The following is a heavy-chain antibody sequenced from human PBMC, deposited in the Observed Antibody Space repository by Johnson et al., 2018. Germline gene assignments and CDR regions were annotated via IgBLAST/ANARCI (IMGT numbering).Heavy chain of an antibody. CDR1: RFTFSDYY. J-gene: IGHJ3*02. D-gene: IGHD2-15*01. V-gene: IGHV3-11*04. CDR3: AREGWVVAATRAFDI. CDR2: ISSSGSTI. Sequence: QVQLVQSGGGLVKPGGSLRLSCAASRFTFSDYYMSWIRQAPGKGLEWVSYISSSGSTIYYADSVKGRFTISRDNAKNSLYLQMNSLGAEDTAVYYCAREGWVVAATRAFDIWGQGTMVTVSS.